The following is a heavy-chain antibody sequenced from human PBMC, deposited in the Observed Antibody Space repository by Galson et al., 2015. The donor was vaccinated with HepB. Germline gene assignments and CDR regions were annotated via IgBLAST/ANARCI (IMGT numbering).Heavy chain of an antibody. CDR1: GFSFTRYA. Sequence: SLRLSCAASGFSFTRYAMTWVRQAPGKGLEWVSSITSSGGHCYYTDSVKGRFTVSRDNSKNTLLLQLNSLRAEDTDMYFCAKDGIMVANNPYHFHYWGQGTLVTVSS. V-gene: IGHV3-23*01. D-gene: IGHD2-15*01. CDR2: ITSSGGHC. CDR3: AKDGIMVANNPYHFHY. J-gene: IGHJ4*02.